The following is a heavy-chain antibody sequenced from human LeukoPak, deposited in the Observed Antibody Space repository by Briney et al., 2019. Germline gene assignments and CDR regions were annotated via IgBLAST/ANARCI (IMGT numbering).Heavy chain of an antibody. V-gene: IGHV3-74*01. J-gene: IGHJ4*02. CDR2: INSDGSST. CDR1: GFTFSSYG. CDR3: ARAGYYDSSGVDY. Sequence: GGSLRLSCAASGFTFSSYGMHWVRQAPGKGLVWVSRINSDGSSTSYADSVKGRFTISRDNAKNTLYLQMNSLRAEDTAVYYCARAGYYDSSGVDYWGQGTLVTVSS. D-gene: IGHD3-22*01.